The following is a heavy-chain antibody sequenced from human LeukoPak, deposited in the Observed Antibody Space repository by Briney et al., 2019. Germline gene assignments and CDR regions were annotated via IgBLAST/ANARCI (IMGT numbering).Heavy chain of an antibody. D-gene: IGHD3-22*01. Sequence: SETLSLTCTASDVSFTSYYWSWIRQPPGKGLEWIGYIYHSGSPNYNPSLKSRVTISVDTSKSQFSLKLSSVTAADTAVYYCARGRYYDSGGHDYWGQGTLVTVSS. V-gene: IGHV4-59*01. CDR1: DVSFTSYY. CDR2: IYHSGSP. CDR3: ARGRYYDSGGHDY. J-gene: IGHJ4*02.